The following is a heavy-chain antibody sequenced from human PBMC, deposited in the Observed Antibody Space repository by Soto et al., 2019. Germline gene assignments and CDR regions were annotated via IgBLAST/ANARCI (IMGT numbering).Heavy chain of an antibody. V-gene: IGHV5-51*01. D-gene: IGHD2-15*01. CDR1: GYSFTSYW. CDR2: IYPGDSDT. J-gene: IGHJ6*02. Sequence: PGESLKISCKGSGYSFTSYWIGWVRQMPGKGLEWMGIIYPGDSDTRYSPSIQGQVTISADKSISTAYLQWSSLKASDTAMYYCARLVSAAATSSNYYYYGMDVWGQGTTVTVSS. CDR3: ARLVSAAATSSNYYYYGMDV.